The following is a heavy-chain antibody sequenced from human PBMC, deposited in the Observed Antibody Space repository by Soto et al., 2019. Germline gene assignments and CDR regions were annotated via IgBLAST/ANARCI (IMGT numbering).Heavy chain of an antibody. CDR2: INPSGGST. Sequence: GASVKVSCKASGYTFTSYYMHWVRQAPGQGLEWMGIINPSGGSTSYAQKFQGRVTMTRDTSTSTVYMKLSSLRSEDTAVYYCARDRGSSSWYYWDWFDPWGQGTLVTVSS. CDR1: GYTFTSYY. CDR3: ARDRGSSSWYYWDWFDP. J-gene: IGHJ5*02. V-gene: IGHV1-46*01. D-gene: IGHD6-13*01.